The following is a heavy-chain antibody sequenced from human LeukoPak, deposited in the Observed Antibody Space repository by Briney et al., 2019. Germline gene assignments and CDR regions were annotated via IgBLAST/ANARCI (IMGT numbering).Heavy chain of an antibody. V-gene: IGHV5-51*01. D-gene: IGHD6-19*01. CDR2: IYPGDSDT. CDR1: GYPFSTYW. Sequence: GASLQISCKVSGYPFSTYWIGWVRPMPGKGLEWMGIIYPGDSDTRYNPSFQGQVTISADKSINTAYLQWSSLKASATGIYYCARQKYSSGHDGFDVWGQGTMVTVSS. CDR3: ARQKYSSGHDGFDV. J-gene: IGHJ3*01.